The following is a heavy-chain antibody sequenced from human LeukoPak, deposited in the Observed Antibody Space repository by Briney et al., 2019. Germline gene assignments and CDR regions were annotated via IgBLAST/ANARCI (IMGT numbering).Heavy chain of an antibody. CDR1: GFTSSSYW. CDR2: IKQDGSEK. Sequence: PGGSLRLSCAVSGFTSSSYWMSWVRQAPGKGLEWVANIKQDGSEKYYVDSVKGRFTISRDNAKNSLYLQMNSLRAEDTAVYYCARDLAPGYSSGWSHYWGQGTLVTVSS. CDR3: ARDLAPGYSSGWSHY. D-gene: IGHD6-19*01. J-gene: IGHJ4*02. V-gene: IGHV3-7*03.